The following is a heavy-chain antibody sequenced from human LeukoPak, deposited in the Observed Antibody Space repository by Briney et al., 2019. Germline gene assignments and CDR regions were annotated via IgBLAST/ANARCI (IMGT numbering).Heavy chain of an antibody. CDR2: LYTDGST. CDR1: GFTVSNNY. V-gene: IGHV3-53*01. CDR3: ASIVVVPAAMQSL. Sequence: PGGSLRLSCAVSGFTVSNNYMSWVRQAPGKGLEWVSVLYTDGSTYCANSVKGRFTISRDNAKNSLYLQMNSLRAEDTAVYYCASIVVVPAAMQSLWGQGTLVTVSS. J-gene: IGHJ4*02. D-gene: IGHD2-2*01.